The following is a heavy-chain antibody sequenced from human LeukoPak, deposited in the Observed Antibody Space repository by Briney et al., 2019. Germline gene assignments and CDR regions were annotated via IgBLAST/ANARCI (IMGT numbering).Heavy chain of an antibody. V-gene: IGHV3-64*01. CDR2: ISSNGGST. J-gene: IGHJ3*02. CDR3: ARSPGEVVNPEYAFDI. D-gene: IGHD3-10*01. CDR1: GFTFSGYA. Sequence: PGGSLRLSCAASGFTFSGYAMHWVRQAPGKGLEYVSAISSNGGSTYYANSVKGRFTISRDNSKNTLYLQMGSLRAEDMAVYYCARSPGEVVNPEYAFDIWGQGTMVTVSS.